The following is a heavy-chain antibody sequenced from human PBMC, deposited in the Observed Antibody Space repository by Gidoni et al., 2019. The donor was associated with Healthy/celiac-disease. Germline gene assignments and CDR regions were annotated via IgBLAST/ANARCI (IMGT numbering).Heavy chain of an antibody. J-gene: IGHJ4*02. CDR1: GFTGSSNY. CDR2: IYSGGST. Sequence: EVQLVESGGGLIQPGGSVRRACAAAGFTGSSNYMSWVRQAPGKGLEWVSVIYSGGSTYYADSVKGRFTISRDNSKNPLYLQMTSLRAEDTAVYYCARGQYYDFWSGYQPFDYWGQGTLVTVSS. V-gene: IGHV3-53*01. CDR3: ARGQYYDFWSGYQPFDY. D-gene: IGHD3-3*01.